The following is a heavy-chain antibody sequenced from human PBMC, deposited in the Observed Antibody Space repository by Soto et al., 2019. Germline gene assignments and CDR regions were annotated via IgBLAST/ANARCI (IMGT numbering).Heavy chain of an antibody. V-gene: IGHV4-34*01. J-gene: IGHJ4*02. D-gene: IGHD2-21*01. CDR1: GGSFSGYY. Sequence: SETLSLTCAVYGGSFSGYYWSWIRQPPGKGLEWIGEINHSGSTNYNPSLKSRVTISVDTSKNQFSLKLSSVTAADTAVYYCARSVGDPPNGHSQPYYFDYSGQATLVTVSS. CDR2: INHSGST. CDR3: ARSVGDPPNGHSQPYYFDY.